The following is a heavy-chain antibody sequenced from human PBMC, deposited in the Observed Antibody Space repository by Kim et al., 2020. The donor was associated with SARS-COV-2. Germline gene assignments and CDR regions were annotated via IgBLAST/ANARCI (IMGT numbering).Heavy chain of an antibody. J-gene: IGHJ4*02. CDR3: ATRWLQFNYFDY. D-gene: IGHD5-12*01. Sequence: NYAKKFQGRVTITADKSTSTAYMELSSLRSEDTAVYYCATRWLQFNYFDYWGQGTLVTVSS. V-gene: IGHV1-69*02.